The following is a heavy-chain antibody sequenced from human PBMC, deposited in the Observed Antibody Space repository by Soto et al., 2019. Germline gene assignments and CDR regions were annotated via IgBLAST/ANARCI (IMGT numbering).Heavy chain of an antibody. Sequence: QVQLVQSGAEVRKPGASVKVSCKASGYTFTTYDINWLRQARGQGLQWMGWMSPDSGTTGYAQTFQGRVTLTRDTSMNTAYMELSRLTYEDTAVYYCTRNRRETGDFDFWGQGTLVTVSS. CDR1: GYTFTTYD. D-gene: IGHD7-27*01. CDR3: TRNRRETGDFDF. V-gene: IGHV1-8*01. CDR2: MSPDSGTT. J-gene: IGHJ4*02.